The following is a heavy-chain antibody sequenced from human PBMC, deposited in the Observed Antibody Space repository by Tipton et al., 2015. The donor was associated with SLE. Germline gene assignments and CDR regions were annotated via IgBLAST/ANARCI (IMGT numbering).Heavy chain of an antibody. Sequence: SLRLSCAASGFTFSSYSMNWVRQAPGKGLEWVSYISSSSSTIYYADSVKGRFTISRDNAKNSRYLQMNSLRAEDTAVYYCARRPRDSSGYYSDAFDIWDQGTMVPVSS. D-gene: IGHD3-22*01. J-gene: IGHJ3*02. CDR3: ARRPRDSSGYYSDAFDI. CDR2: ISSSSSTI. V-gene: IGHV3-48*01. CDR1: GFTFSSYS.